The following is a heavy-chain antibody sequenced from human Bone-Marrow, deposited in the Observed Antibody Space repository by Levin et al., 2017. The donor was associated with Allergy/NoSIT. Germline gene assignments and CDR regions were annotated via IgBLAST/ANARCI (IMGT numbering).Heavy chain of an antibody. CDR2: ISYDGSNK. D-gene: IGHD2-15*01. Sequence: GGSLRLSCAASGFTFSSYAMHWVRQAPGKGLEWVAVISYDGSNKYYADSVKGRFTISRDNSKNTLYLQMNSLRAEDTAVYYCARDLTGRGIYCSGGSCYMRPLLDYWGQGTLVTVSS. J-gene: IGHJ4*02. V-gene: IGHV3-30-3*01. CDR1: GFTFSSYA. CDR3: ARDLTGRGIYCSGGSCYMRPLLDY.